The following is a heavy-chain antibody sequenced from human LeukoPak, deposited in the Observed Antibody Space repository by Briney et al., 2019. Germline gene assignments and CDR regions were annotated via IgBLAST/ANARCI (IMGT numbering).Heavy chain of an antibody. CDR2: ISGSGGST. V-gene: IGHV3-23*01. CDR3: AKSSYCTSSSCYDDAFDI. D-gene: IGHD2-2*01. CDR1: GFTFSSYA. Sequence: PGGSLRLSCAASGFTFSSYAMSWVRQAPGKGLEWVSTISGSGGSTYYADSVKGRFTISRDNSKNTLYLQMNSLRAEDTAVYYCAKSSYCTSSSCYDDAFDIWGQGTMVTVSS. J-gene: IGHJ3*02.